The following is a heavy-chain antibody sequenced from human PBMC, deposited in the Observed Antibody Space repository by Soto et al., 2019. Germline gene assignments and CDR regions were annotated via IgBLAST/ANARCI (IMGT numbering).Heavy chain of an antibody. CDR2: IGPESGAT. CDR1: GYTFTGHY. CDR3: GRGRSGQIVVFY. J-gene: IGHJ4*02. V-gene: IGHV1-2*02. Sequence: ASVKVSCKASGYTFTGHYIHWVRQAPEQGPEWMGEIGPESGATRYAQRFQGRVTMTRDMSITTVYMELDNLSPDDTAVYYCGRGRSGQIVVFYWGQGTPVTVSS. D-gene: IGHD1-26*01.